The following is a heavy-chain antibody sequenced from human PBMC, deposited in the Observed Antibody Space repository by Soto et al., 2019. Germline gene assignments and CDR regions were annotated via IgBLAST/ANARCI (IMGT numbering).Heavy chain of an antibody. Sequence: EVQLVEFGGGLAQPGGSLRLSCAASGFTFSSYWMFWVRQAPGEGLVWVSRITSDGSSTTYADSVKGRFTVSRDNAKDTLYLHMNSMRVEDTAVYYCARDGGYFDYWGQGILVTVSS. V-gene: IGHV3-74*01. D-gene: IGHD3-10*01. CDR1: GFTFSSYW. J-gene: IGHJ4*02. CDR2: ITSDGSST. CDR3: ARDGGYFDY.